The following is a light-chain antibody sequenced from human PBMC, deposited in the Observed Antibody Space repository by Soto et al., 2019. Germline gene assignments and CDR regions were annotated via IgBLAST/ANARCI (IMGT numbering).Light chain of an antibody. CDR3: QPCGRSTGT. Sequence: EIVLTQSPDTLSLSPGDRATLSCRASQTVSSSYLAWYQQKPGQAPRLLIYGGSTRATAIPDRFSGSGSGTDFTLTLSRLEPDDFAVYYCQPCGRSTGTFGQGTKVEIK. J-gene: IGKJ1*01. CDR1: QTVSSSY. V-gene: IGKV3-20*01. CDR2: GGS.